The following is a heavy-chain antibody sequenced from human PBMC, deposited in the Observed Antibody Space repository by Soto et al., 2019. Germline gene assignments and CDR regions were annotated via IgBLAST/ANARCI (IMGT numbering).Heavy chain of an antibody. CDR3: ATAIGYYASGSYFDP. CDR2: IYHSGST. CDR1: GGSISSGGYS. D-gene: IGHD3-10*01. V-gene: IGHV4-30-2*02. Sequence: SETLSLTCAVSGGSISSGGYSWSWIRQPPGKGLEWIGYIYHSGSTYYNPSLKSRVIISVDTSKNQFSLKLTSVTAADTAVYYCATAIGYYASGSYFDPWGQGTLVTVSP. J-gene: IGHJ5*02.